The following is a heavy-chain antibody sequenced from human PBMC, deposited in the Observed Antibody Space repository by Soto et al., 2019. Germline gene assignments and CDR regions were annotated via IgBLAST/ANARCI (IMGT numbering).Heavy chain of an antibody. CDR1: GGSISTGGYY. CDR3: ARSVFP. V-gene: IGHV4-31*03. Sequence: QVQLQESGPGLVKPSQTLSLTCTVSGGSISTGGYYWNWIRQHPGKGLEWIGYFYYSGSTYCNPSLKSRVTISVNTSKNQFSLKLSSVTAAGTAVYYCARSVFPWGQGTLVTVSS. CDR2: FYYSGST. J-gene: IGHJ5*02.